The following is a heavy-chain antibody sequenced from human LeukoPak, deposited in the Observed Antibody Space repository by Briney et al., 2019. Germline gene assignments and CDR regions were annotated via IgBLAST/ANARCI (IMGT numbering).Heavy chain of an antibody. CDR1: GFTFATYA. CDR3: TRYSGRTDY. V-gene: IGHV3-49*03. Sequence: GGSLRLSCTSSGFTFATYAVSWFRQAPGKGLEWVAFIRSKTFGGTKEYAASVEGRFTISRDDSKSIAYLQMNSLKTEDTAVYYRTRYSGRTDYWGQGTLVTVSS. CDR2: IRSKTFGGTK. J-gene: IGHJ4*02. D-gene: IGHD5-18*01.